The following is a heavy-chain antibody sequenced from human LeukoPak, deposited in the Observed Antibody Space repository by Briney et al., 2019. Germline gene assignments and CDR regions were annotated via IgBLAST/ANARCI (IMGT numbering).Heavy chain of an antibody. D-gene: IGHD1-26*01. V-gene: IGHV3-74*01. Sequence: GGSLRLSCAASGFTFSSYWMHWVRQAPGKGLVWASRINSDGSSTSYADSVKGRFTISRDNAKNTLYLQMNSLRAEDTAVYYCATFTWGGGSYSEPGFGYWGQGTLVTVSS. CDR2: INSDGSST. CDR3: ATFTWGGGSYSEPGFGY. CDR1: GFTFSSYW. J-gene: IGHJ4*02.